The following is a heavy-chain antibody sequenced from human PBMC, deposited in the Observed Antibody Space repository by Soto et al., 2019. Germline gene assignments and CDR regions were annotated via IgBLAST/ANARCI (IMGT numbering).Heavy chain of an antibody. J-gene: IGHJ6*03. V-gene: IGHV1-18*01. D-gene: IGHD3-10*01. CDR1: GYTFTSYG. CDR3: ARELCFGELFPNYYYYLDV. Sequence: ASVKVSCKASGYTFTSYGISWVRQAPGQGLEWMGWISAYNGNTNYAQKLQGRVTMTTDTSTSTAYMELRSLRSDDTAVYYCARELCFGELFPNYYYYLDVWGKGTTVTVSS. CDR2: ISAYNGNT.